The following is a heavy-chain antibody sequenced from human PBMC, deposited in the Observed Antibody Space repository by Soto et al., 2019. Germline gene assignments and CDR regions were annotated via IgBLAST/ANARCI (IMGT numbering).Heavy chain of an antibody. D-gene: IGHD3-22*01. CDR3: ARAPRRGITMIVVVGRRSNWFDS. V-gene: IGHV1-8*01. Sequence: QVQLVQSGAEVKKPGASVKVSCKASGYTFTSYDINWVRQATGQGLEWMGWMNPNSGNTGYAQKFQGRVTMPRNTSISTDYMELSSLRSEDTAVYYCARAPRRGITMIVVVGRRSNWFDSWGQGTLVTVSS. CDR2: MNPNSGNT. J-gene: IGHJ5*01. CDR1: GYTFTSYD.